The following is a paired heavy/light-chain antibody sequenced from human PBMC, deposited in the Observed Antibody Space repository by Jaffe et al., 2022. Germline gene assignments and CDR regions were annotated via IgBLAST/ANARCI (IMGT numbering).Light chain of an antibody. Sequence: DIQMTQSPSSLSASVGDRVTITCRASQSINNYLNWYQQKPGKAPKLLIYAASSLQSGVPSRFSGSGSGTDFTLTISSLQPEDFATYYCQQSYSTPITFGQGTRLEIK. CDR1: QSINNY. J-gene: IGKJ5*01. V-gene: IGKV1-39*01. CDR2: AAS. CDR3: QQSYSTPIT.
Heavy chain of an antibody. V-gene: IGHV1-46*01. Sequence: QVQLVQSGAEVKKPGASVKVSCKASGYTFTNYYIQWVRQAPGQGLEWLGIITPSSGSITYAQKFQGRVTMTRDTSTSTVYMELSSLTSEDTAVYYCARDPIIGTSRPYYYYYMDVWGKGTTVTVSS. D-gene: IGHD1-7*01. CDR3: ARDPIIGTSRPYYYYYMDV. J-gene: IGHJ6*03. CDR2: ITPSSGSI. CDR1: GYTFTNYY.